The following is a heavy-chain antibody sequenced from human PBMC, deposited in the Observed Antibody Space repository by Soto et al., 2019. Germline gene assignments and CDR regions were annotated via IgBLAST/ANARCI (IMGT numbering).Heavy chain of an antibody. CDR2: ISGSGGST. CDR1: GFTFSSYA. CDR3: ANPPIERGYSYGYKGGVYYYDGMDV. Sequence: EVQLLESGGGLVQPGGSLRLSCAASGFTFSSYAMSWVRQAPGKGLEWVSAISGSGGSTYYADSVKGRFTISRDNSKNTLYLQMNSLRAEDTAVYYCANPPIERGYSYGYKGGVYYYDGMDVWGQGTTVTVSS. D-gene: IGHD5-18*01. J-gene: IGHJ6*02. V-gene: IGHV3-23*01.